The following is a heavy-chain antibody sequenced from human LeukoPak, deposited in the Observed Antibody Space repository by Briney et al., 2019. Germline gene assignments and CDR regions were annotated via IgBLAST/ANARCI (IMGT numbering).Heavy chain of an antibody. CDR3: ARYYGGHSNFDY. CDR2: IYYSGST. D-gene: IGHD4-23*01. J-gene: IGHJ4*02. CDR1: GGSISSGDYY. V-gene: IGHV4-30-4*01. Sequence: PSQTLSLTCTVSGGSISSGDYYWSWIRQPPGKGLEWIGYIYYSGSTYYNPSLKSRVTISVDTSKNQFSLKLTSMTAADRAVYYCARYYGGHSNFDYWGQGTLVTVSS.